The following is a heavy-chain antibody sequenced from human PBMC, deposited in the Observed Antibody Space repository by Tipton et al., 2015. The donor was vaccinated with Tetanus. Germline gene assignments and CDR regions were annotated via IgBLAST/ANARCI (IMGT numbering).Heavy chain of an antibody. J-gene: IGHJ5*02. CDR3: ARSHVFRFTLFGEEITRSGRFDP. CDR2: VHYSGRT. Sequence: LRLSCTVSGGSVRSGDYDWNWIRQPPGKGLEWIGYVHYSGRTNKSPSLKSRVTLSIDKSKNQFSLRLTSVTAADTAVYYCARSHVFRFTLFGEEITRSGRFDPWGQGILVTVSS. CDR1: GGSVRSGDYD. D-gene: IGHD3-3*01. V-gene: IGHV4-61*08.